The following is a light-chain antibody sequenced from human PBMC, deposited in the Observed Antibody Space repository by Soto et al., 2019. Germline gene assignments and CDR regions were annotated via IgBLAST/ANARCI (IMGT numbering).Light chain of an antibody. CDR2: AAS. J-gene: IGKJ1*01. Sequence: DFQMPQSASTLSASPRDIVIITFRASQSISGWLAWYQQKPGKAPKLLIYAASTLQSGVPSRFSGSGSGTHFTLTICSLQPEDFATYLCPQLNTYTRTFCQGTKVEIK. CDR3: PQLNTYTRT. CDR1: QSISGW. V-gene: IGKV1-5*01.